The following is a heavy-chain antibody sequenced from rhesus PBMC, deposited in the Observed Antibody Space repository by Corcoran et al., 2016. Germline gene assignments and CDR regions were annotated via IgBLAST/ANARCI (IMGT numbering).Heavy chain of an antibody. D-gene: IGHD4-23*01. CDR1: GFSFSPSGLG. CDR2: IYWDDDK. Sequence: QVTLKESGPALVKPTQTLPLPCTFSGFSFSPSGLGVDWIRQPPGKALERLAIIYWDDDKYYSTSLKSRLNISKDTSKNQVVLTMTNMDPVDTATYYGTRRRRRYRNYYFDYWRQGVLVTVSS. J-gene: IGHJ4*01. V-gene: IGHV2S1*01. CDR3: TRRRRRYRNYYFDY.